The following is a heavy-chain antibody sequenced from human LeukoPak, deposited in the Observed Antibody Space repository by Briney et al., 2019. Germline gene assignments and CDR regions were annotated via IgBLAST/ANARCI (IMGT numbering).Heavy chain of an antibody. D-gene: IGHD1-7*01. CDR2: IYHSGST. V-gene: IGHV4-38-2*02. Sequence: PSETLSLTCTVSGYSISSGYYWGWIRQPPGKGLEWIGSIYHSGSTYYNPSLKSRVTISVDTSKNQFSLKLSSVTAADTAVYYCARDRDWNYLRLLDYWGQGTLVTVSS. J-gene: IGHJ4*02. CDR1: GYSISSGYY. CDR3: ARDRDWNYLRLLDY.